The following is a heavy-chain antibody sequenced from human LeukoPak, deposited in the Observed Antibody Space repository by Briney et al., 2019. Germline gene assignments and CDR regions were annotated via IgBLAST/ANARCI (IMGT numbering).Heavy chain of an antibody. D-gene: IGHD3-16*01. CDR2: ISRDGSTI. CDR1: GFSFEDYG. V-gene: IGHV3-43*02. Sequence: GGSLRLSCAASGFSFEDYGLHWVRQSPGKGLEWVSLISRDGSTIHYADSVKGRFTISRDNRKNSLYLQMNSLRSEDTALYLCAKDSRGAAFWGEFDSWGQGSLVTVSS. J-gene: IGHJ4*02. CDR3: AKDSRGAAFWGEFDS.